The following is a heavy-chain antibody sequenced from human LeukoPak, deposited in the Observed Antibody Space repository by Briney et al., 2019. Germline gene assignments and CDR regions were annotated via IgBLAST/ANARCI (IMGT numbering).Heavy chain of an antibody. D-gene: IGHD6-19*01. Sequence: SVKVSCKASGGTFSSYAISWVRQAPGQGLEWMGRIIPIFGTANYAQKFQGRVTITTDESTSTAYMELSSLRSEDTAVYYCARDAIAVAGTVQNLFDYWGQGTLDTVSS. CDR2: IIPIFGTA. V-gene: IGHV1-69*05. J-gene: IGHJ4*02. CDR1: GGTFSSYA. CDR3: ARDAIAVAGTVQNLFDY.